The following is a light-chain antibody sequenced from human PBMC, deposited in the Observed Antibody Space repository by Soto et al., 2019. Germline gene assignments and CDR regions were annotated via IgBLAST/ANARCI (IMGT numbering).Light chain of an antibody. Sequence: ITMKLSPATLSVSPGERATLSCRASQSVSSNLAWYQQKPGQAPRLLIYGASTRATGIPARFSGSGSGTEFTLTISSLQSEDFAVHYCQHDTNWTLWTFGQGTMVDI. V-gene: IGKV3-15*01. CDR1: QSVSSN. J-gene: IGKJ1*01. CDR2: GAS. CDR3: QHDTNWTLWT.